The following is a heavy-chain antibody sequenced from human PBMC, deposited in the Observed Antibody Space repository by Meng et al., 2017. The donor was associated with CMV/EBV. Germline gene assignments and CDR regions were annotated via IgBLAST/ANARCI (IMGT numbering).Heavy chain of an antibody. CDR2: IDWDDDK. V-gene: IGHV2-70D*14. CDR3: ARMGYYYGMDV. Sequence: SGPTLVKPTQTLTLTCTSSGFSLSTSGMRVGWIRQPPGKALEWLARIDWDDDKFYSTSLKTRLTISKDTSKNQVVLTMTNMDPVDTATYYCARMGYYYGMDVWGQGTTVTVSS. CDR1: GFSLSTSGMR. J-gene: IGHJ6*02.